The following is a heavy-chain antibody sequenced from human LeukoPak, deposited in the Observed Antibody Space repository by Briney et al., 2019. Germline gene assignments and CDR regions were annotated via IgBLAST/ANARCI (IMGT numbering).Heavy chain of an antibody. Sequence: GGSLRLSCAASGFTFSSNWMHWVRQVPGKGLVWVSRINRDGSRTDYADSVKGRFTISRDNAKNTLYLQMNSLRAEDTAVYYCASEGGDYGDPWGQGTLVTVSS. D-gene: IGHD4/OR15-4a*01. CDR1: GFTFSSNW. J-gene: IGHJ5*02. V-gene: IGHV3-74*01. CDR3: ASEGGDYGDP. CDR2: INRDGSRT.